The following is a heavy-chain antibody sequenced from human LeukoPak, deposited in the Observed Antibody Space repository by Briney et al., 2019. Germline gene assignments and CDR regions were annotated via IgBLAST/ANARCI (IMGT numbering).Heavy chain of an antibody. D-gene: IGHD6-13*01. Sequence: SETLSLTCTVSGCSISSSGYYWGWIRQPPGKGLEWIASIYYSGSTYYNPSLKSRVTISVDTSKNQLSLKLSSVTAADTAVYYCARALGGAAAGKSGHWFDPWGQGTLVTVSS. CDR3: ARALGGAAAGKSGHWFDP. J-gene: IGHJ5*02. V-gene: IGHV4-39*01. CDR1: GCSISSSGYY. CDR2: IYYSGST.